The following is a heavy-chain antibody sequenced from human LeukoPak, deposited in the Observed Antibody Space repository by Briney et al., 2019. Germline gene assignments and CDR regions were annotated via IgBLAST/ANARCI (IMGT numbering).Heavy chain of an antibody. Sequence: GGSLRLSCAASGFTFSSYGMHWVRQAPGKGLEWVAVISYDGSNKYYADSVKGRFTISRDNSKNTLYPQMNSLRAEDTAVHYGAKGVRYCSGGSCYSDFDYWGQGTLVTVSS. CDR1: GFTFSSYG. CDR2: ISYDGSNK. D-gene: IGHD2-15*01. J-gene: IGHJ4*02. CDR3: AKGVRYCSGGSCYSDFDY. V-gene: IGHV3-30*18.